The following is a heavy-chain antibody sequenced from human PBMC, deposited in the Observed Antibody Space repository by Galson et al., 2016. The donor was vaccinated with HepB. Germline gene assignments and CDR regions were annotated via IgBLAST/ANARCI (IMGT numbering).Heavy chain of an antibody. CDR3: ASAGFWSGVSCYSEGGFDY. CDR1: GYTFSRYA. J-gene: IGHJ4*02. V-gene: IGHV1-3*01. D-gene: IGHD2-15*01. Sequence: SVKVSCKASGYTFSRYAMHWVRQAPGQRLEWMGWINAGNGNTKYSQKFQGRVTITRDTSASTAFMELSSLGSEDTAVYYCASAGFWSGVSCYSEGGFDYWGQGTLVTVSS. CDR2: INAGNGNT.